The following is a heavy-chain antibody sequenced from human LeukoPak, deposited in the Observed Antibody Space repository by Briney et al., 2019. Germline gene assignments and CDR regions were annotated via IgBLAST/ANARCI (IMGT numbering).Heavy chain of an antibody. CDR1: GGSFSGYY. Sequence: SETLSLTCAVYGGSFSGYYWSWIRQPPGKGLEWIGEINHSGSTNYNPSLKSRVTISVDTSKNQFSLKLSSVTAADTAVYYCATEVVTRYYFDYWGQGTLVTVSS. V-gene: IGHV4-34*01. CDR2: INHSGST. CDR3: ATEVVTRYYFDY. J-gene: IGHJ4*02. D-gene: IGHD4-23*01.